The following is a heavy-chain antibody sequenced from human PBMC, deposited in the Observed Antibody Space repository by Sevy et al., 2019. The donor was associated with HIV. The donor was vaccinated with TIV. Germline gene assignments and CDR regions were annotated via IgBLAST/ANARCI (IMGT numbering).Heavy chain of an antibody. J-gene: IGHJ4*02. Sequence: GGSLRLSCAASGFTFSKYWMGWVRQAPGKGLEWVANIKQDAGQKYYVDSVKGRFTISRDNAKNSLYLQMNSLRAEDTAVYFCARDDGNYYFHYWGKGTLVTVS. CDR3: ARDDGNYYFHY. CDR1: GFTFSKYW. D-gene: IGHD1-7*01. V-gene: IGHV3-7*01. CDR2: IKQDAGQK.